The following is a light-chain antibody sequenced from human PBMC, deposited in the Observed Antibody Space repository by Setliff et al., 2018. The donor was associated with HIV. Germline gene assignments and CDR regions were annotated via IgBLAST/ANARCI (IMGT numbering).Light chain of an antibody. CDR2: KAS. CDR1: QSINDW. Sequence: DIQMTQSPATLSASVGDRVTITCRASQSINDWLAWYQQQPGKAPKLLISKASSLESGVPSRFSGSGSDTEFTLTISNLQPDDLGTYYCQQYNSYRLSFGGGTKVDIK. V-gene: IGKV1-5*03. J-gene: IGKJ4*01. CDR3: QQYNSYRLS.